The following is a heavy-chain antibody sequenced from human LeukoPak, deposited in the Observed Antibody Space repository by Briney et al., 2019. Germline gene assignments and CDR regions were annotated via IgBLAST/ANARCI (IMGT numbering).Heavy chain of an antibody. D-gene: IGHD2-2*02. Sequence: SVKVSCKASGGTFSGYAISWVRQAPGQGREWMGRIIPILGIANYAQKFQGRVTITADKSTSTAYMELSSLRSEDTAVYYCARDLRGYCSSTSCYNYYGMDVWGQGTTVTVSS. CDR1: GGTFSGYA. V-gene: IGHV1-69*04. CDR2: IIPILGIA. J-gene: IGHJ6*02. CDR3: ARDLRGYCSSTSCYNYYGMDV.